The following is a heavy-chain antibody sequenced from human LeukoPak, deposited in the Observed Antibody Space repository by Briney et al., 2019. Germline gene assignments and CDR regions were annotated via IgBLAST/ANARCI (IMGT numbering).Heavy chain of an antibody. CDR3: VRENSRNAFDI. D-gene: IGHD1-26*01. Sequence: GGSLRLSCAASGFSFSTFGFYWVRQAPGKGLEWVSIIFYDGRDTNYADSVMGRFTISRDNSKNTLYLQLNSLRAEDTAVYYCVRENSRNAFDIWGQGTMVTVSS. V-gene: IGHV3-33*01. CDR2: IFYDGRDT. CDR1: GFSFSTFG. J-gene: IGHJ3*02.